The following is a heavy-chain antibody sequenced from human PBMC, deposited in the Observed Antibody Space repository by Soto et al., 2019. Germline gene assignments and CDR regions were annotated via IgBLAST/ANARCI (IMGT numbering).Heavy chain of an antibody. CDR2: IKGDGSEI. D-gene: IGHD3-3*01. Sequence: GGSLRLSCAASRFTFSSYSMSWVRQAPGKGLEWVANIKGDGSEIHYVDSVKGRFSISRDNAKNSLYLQMNSLRAEDTAVYYCARDWTDSWSGLFDYWGQGTLVTVSS. J-gene: IGHJ4*02. V-gene: IGHV3-7*01. CDR3: ARDWTDSWSGLFDY. CDR1: RFTFSSYS.